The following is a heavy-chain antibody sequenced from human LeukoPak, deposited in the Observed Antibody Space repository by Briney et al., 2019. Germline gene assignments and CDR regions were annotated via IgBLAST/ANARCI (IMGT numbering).Heavy chain of an antibody. CDR3: ARGGSGTYLYSTFDP. CDR1: GYTFSTSG. J-gene: IGHJ5*02. V-gene: IGHV1-18*04. CDR2: IGGSNDNT. Sequence: ASVKVSCKASGYTFSTSGINWVRQAPGQGLEWMGWIGGSNDNTNYAQKFQERVTMTTDTSTTTAYMEPRSLRSDDTAVYYCARGGSGTYLYSTFDPWGQGTLVTVSS. D-gene: IGHD3-10*01.